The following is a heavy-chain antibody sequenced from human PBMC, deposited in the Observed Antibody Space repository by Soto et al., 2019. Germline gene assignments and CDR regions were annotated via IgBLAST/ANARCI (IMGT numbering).Heavy chain of an antibody. CDR1: GYTFTSYG. D-gene: IGHD3-3*02. V-gene: IGHV1-18*01. CDR2: ISAYNGNT. CDR3: XXXPAXXSXXXXXXXXGMDX. Sequence: QVQLVQSGAEVKKPGASVKVSCKASGYTFTSYGISWVRQAPGQGLEWMGWISAYNGNTNYAQKLQGRVTMTTDTSTSTAYMELRSLRSXDTAVXYXXXXPAXXSXXXXXXXXGMDXWGQGTTVTVSS. J-gene: IGHJ6*02.